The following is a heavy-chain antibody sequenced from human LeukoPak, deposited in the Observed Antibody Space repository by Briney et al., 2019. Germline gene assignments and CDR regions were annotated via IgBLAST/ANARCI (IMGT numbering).Heavy chain of an antibody. V-gene: IGHV3-23*01. CDR2: LSGSGGST. D-gene: IGHD3-22*01. Sequence: GGSLRLSCVTSGFMFSTYAMSWVRQAPGKGLKWVSTLSGSGGSTYYADSVKGRFTISRDNSKNTLYLQMNSLRAEDTAVYYCAISYDDSLSGGFDYWGQGTLVTVSS. CDR3: AISYDDSLSGGFDY. J-gene: IGHJ4*02. CDR1: GFMFSTYA.